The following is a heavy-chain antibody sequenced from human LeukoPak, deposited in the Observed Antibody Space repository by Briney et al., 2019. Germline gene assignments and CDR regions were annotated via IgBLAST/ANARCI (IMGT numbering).Heavy chain of an antibody. D-gene: IGHD1-26*01. CDR1: GFTFSNYG. Sequence: GGSLRLSCAASGFTFSNYGMSWLRQAPGKGLEWVSAITGSGDDAYYADSVHGRFTMSRVNSKSTLYLQMSSLRVEDTAVYYCAKESRGSSPEFWGQGTLVTVSS. CDR2: ITGSGDDA. V-gene: IGHV3-23*01. J-gene: IGHJ1*01. CDR3: AKESRGSSPEF.